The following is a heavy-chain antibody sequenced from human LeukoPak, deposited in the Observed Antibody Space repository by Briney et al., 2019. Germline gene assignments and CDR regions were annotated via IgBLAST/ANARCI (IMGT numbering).Heavy chain of an antibody. CDR1: GGSISSGDYY. CDR2: IYYSGST. V-gene: IGHV4-30-4*08. Sequence: SQTLSLTCTVSGGSISSGDYYWSWIRQPPGKGLEWIGYIYYSGSTYYNPSRKSRVTISVDTSKNQFSLKLSSVTAADTAVYYCARDGGSDSSGYHYWGQGTLVTVSS. CDR3: ARDGGSDSSGYHY. J-gene: IGHJ4*02. D-gene: IGHD3-22*01.